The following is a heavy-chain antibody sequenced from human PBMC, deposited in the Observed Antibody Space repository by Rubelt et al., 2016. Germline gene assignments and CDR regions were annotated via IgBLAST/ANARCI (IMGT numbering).Heavy chain of an antibody. D-gene: IGHD3-16*02. CDR2: ISAYNGNT. V-gene: IGHV1-18*01. CDR3: ARNLIMITFGGVIVPPDY. J-gene: IGHJ4*02. CDR1: GYTFTSYG. Sequence: QVQLVQSGAEVKKPGASVKVSCKASGYTFTSYGISWVRQAPGQGLEWMGWISAYNGNTTYAQKLQGRVTMTTETATSTAYMELRSLRSDDTAVYYCARNLIMITFGGVIVPPDYWGQGTLVTVSS.